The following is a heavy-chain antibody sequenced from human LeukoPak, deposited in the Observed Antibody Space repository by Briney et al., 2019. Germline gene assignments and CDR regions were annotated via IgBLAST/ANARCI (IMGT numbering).Heavy chain of an antibody. Sequence: GGSLRLSCAASGFTFSNYWMSWVRQAPGKGLVWVSRINSAGSSTSYADSVKGRFTISRDNAKNTLFLQMNSLRAEDTAVYYCARSLGGSFDYWGQGTLVTVSS. J-gene: IGHJ4*02. CDR2: INSAGSST. D-gene: IGHD1-26*01. CDR1: GFTFSNYW. CDR3: ARSLGGSFDY. V-gene: IGHV3-74*01.